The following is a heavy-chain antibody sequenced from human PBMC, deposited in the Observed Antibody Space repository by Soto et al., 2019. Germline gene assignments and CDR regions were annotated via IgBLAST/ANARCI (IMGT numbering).Heavy chain of an antibody. J-gene: IGHJ3*02. CDR1: GGSISSYY. D-gene: IGHD3-22*01. V-gene: IGHV4-4*07. Sequence: SETLPLTCTVSGGSISSYYWSWIRQPAGKGLEWIGRIYTSGSTNYNPSLKSRVTMSVDTSKNQFSLKLSSVTAADTAVYYCARDLLDYDSSDLDAFDIWGQGTMVTVSS. CDR3: ARDLLDYDSSDLDAFDI. CDR2: IYTSGST.